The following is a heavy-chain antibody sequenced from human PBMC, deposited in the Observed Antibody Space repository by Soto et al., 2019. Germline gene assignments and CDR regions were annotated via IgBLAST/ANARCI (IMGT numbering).Heavy chain of an antibody. CDR1: GLKSAASP. CDR3: ARAIETAMHPCGY. D-gene: IGHD5-18*01. CDR2: ISDDGSIK. J-gene: IGHJ4*01. V-gene: IGHV3-30-3*01. Sequence: FLGLSGGTSGLKSAASPMHLVRRAPGKGLEWVAVISDDGSIKYYADSVKGRFTISRDNSKNTFYLQMNSLRGDDTARYYCARAIETAMHPCGYWGQGVLVTVS.